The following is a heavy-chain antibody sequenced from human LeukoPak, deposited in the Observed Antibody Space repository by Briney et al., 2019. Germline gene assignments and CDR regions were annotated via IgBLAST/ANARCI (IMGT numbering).Heavy chain of an antibody. CDR3: VETYSSSWYGNNWFDP. Sequence: GGSLRLSCAAPGFTFSNYAMRWVRQAPGKGLGGVSGISGSGDSTYYADSVKGRFTISRDNSKNTLYLQMNSLRAEDTAVYYCVETYSSSWYGNNWFDPWGQGTLVTVSS. CDR2: ISGSGDST. J-gene: IGHJ5*02. V-gene: IGHV3-23*01. CDR1: GFTFSNYA. D-gene: IGHD6-13*01.